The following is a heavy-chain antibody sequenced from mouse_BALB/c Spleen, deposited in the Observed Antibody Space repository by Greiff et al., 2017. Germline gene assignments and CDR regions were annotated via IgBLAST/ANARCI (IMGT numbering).Heavy chain of an antibody. V-gene: IGHV1-14*01. CDR3: AKYGNYGGYAMDY. J-gene: IGHJ4*01. Sequence: VQLKQSGPELVKPGASVKMSCKASGYTFTSYVMHWVKQKPGQGLEWIGYINPYNDGTKYNEKFKGKATLTSDKSSSTAYMELSSLTSEDSAVYYCAKYGNYGGYAMDYWGQGTSVTVSA. CDR1: GYTFTSYV. D-gene: IGHD2-10*02. CDR2: INPYNDGT.